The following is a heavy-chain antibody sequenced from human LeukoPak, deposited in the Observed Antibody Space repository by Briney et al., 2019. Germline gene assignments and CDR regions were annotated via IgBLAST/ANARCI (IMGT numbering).Heavy chain of an antibody. CDR1: GYSITSGFC. D-gene: IGHD4-23*01. CDR2: MYNSGST. Sequence: SETLSLTCGVSGYSITSGFCWGWIRQPPGKGLEWIAFMYNSGSTYYDPSLKSRVTMSIDTSKNLLSLKLGSVTAADTAVYYCARYPDYGGNRGWGQGTLVTVSS. V-gene: IGHV4-38-2*01. J-gene: IGHJ4*02. CDR3: ARYPDYGGNRG.